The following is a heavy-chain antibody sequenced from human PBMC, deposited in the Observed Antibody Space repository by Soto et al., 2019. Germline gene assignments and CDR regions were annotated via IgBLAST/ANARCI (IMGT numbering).Heavy chain of an antibody. Sequence: QVQLVESGGGLVKPGGSLRLSCAASGFTFSDYDMSWIRQAPGKGLEWVSYISSSGSAIYYADSVKGRFTISRDNAKNSLSLQMISRRAEDTAVYYCARVYYDGSGPLDSWGQGALVTVSS. V-gene: IGHV3-11*01. CDR2: ISSSGSAI. CDR3: ARVYYDGSGPLDS. D-gene: IGHD3-22*01. J-gene: IGHJ4*02. CDR1: GFTFSDYD.